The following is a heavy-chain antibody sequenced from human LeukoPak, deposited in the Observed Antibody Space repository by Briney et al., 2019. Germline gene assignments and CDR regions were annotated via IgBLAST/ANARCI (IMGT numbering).Heavy chain of an antibody. CDR1: DDSISSNTYY. J-gene: IGHJ4*02. CDR2: IFYSGST. CDR3: ARHSRGSYKRHFDS. Sequence: SETLSLTCTVSDDSISSNTYYWGWIRQPPGTGLEWIGSIFYSGSTYYNPSLKSRVTISIDTSKNQFSLKLSSVTAADTAIYYCARHSRGSYKRHFDSWGQGTLVTVSS. D-gene: IGHD1-26*01. V-gene: IGHV4-39*01.